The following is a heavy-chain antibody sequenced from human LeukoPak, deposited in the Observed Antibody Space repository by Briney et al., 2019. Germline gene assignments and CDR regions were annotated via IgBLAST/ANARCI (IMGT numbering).Heavy chain of an antibody. J-gene: IGHJ4*02. CDR3: ASGYSSSSQDY. D-gene: IGHD6-6*01. Sequence: SVKVSCKASGGTFSSYAISWVRQAPGQGLEWMGRIIPILGIASYAQKFQGRVTITADKSTSTAYMELSSLRSEDTAVYYCASGYSSSSQDYWGQGTLVTVSS. CDR2: IIPILGIA. CDR1: GGTFSSYA. V-gene: IGHV1-69*04.